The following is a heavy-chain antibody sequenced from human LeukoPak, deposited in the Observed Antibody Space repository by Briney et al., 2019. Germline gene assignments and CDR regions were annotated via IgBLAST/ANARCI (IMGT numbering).Heavy chain of an antibody. CDR1: GYTFTSYG. D-gene: IGHD2-2*01. V-gene: IGHV1-69*13. Sequence: GASVKVSCKASGYTFTSYGISWVRQAPEQGLEWMGGIIPIFGTANYAQKFQGRVTITADESTSTAYMELSSLRSEDTAVYYCARETEYQLSYYYYGMDVWGQGTTVTVSS. CDR2: IIPIFGTA. CDR3: ARETEYQLSYYYYGMDV. J-gene: IGHJ6*02.